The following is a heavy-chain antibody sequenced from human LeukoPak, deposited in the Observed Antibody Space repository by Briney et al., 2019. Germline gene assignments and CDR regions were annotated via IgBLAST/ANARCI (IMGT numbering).Heavy chain of an antibody. V-gene: IGHV1-2*02. CDR3: AREVKEYSSSSDQYYYYMDV. Sequence: GASVKVSCKVSGYTLTELSMHWVRQAPGKGVEWMGLINPNSGGTKYAQKFQGRVTMTRDTYISTAYMELSRLGSDDTAVYYCAREVKEYSSSSDQYYYYMDVWGKGTTVIVSS. J-gene: IGHJ6*03. D-gene: IGHD6-6*01. CDR1: GYTLTELS. CDR2: INPNSGGT.